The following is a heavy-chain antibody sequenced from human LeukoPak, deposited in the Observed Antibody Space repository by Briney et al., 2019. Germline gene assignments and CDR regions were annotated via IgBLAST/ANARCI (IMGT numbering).Heavy chain of an antibody. CDR1: GFTFSSYG. J-gene: IGHJ4*02. CDR3: AKLIGSFDY. CDR2: IWYGGSNK. Sequence: GGSLRLSCAASGFTFSSYGMHWVRQAPGKGLEWVAVIWYGGSNKYYADSVKGRFTISRDNSKNTLYLQMHSLRAEDTAIYYCAKLIGSFDYWGQGTLVTVSS. D-gene: IGHD3-16*01. V-gene: IGHV3-33*06.